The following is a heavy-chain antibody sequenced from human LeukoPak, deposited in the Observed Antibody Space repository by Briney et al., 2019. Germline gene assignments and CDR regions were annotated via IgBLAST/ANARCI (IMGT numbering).Heavy chain of an antibody. CDR3: VRGYSGYPYYLDY. J-gene: IGHJ4*02. V-gene: IGHV4-59*08. CDR1: GGSISGYY. D-gene: IGHD5-12*01. Sequence: PSETLSLTCTVSGGSISGYYWTWIRQPPGKGLEWIGYISYSGSTSSHPSLKSRVTISLDMSKSQFSLKLTSVTAADTAVYYCVRGYSGYPYYLDYWGQGTLVTVSP. CDR2: ISYSGST.